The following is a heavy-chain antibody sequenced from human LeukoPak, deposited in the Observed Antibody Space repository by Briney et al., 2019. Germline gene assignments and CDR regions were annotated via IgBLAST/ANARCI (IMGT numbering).Heavy chain of an antibody. CDR1: GFTLNNYW. D-gene: IGHD1-26*01. Sequence: PGGSLRLSYAASGFTLNNYWLGWVRQAPGKGLEWVANIKQDGSEKYVDSVRGRFTVSRDNADNSLYLQMNSLRAEDTAKYYCARDLSPMSSGSYDWSYYFGYWGQGTLVTVSS. V-gene: IGHV3-7*01. CDR2: IKQDGSEK. J-gene: IGHJ4*02. CDR3: ARDLSPMSSGSYDWSYYFGY.